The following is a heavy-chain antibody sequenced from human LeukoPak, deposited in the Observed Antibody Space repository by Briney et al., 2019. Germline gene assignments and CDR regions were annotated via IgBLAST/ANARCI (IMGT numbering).Heavy chain of an antibody. D-gene: IGHD6-19*01. V-gene: IGHV4-59*08. CDR1: GGSISSYY. J-gene: IGHJ5*02. CDR3: ASHLGVVAGNWFDP. CDR2: IYYSGST. Sequence: SETLSLTCTVSGGSISSYYWSWIRQPPGKGLEWIGYIYYSGSTNYNPSLQSRATISVDTSKQQFSLKLSSVTAADTAVYYFASHLGVVAGNWFDPWGQGTLVTVSS.